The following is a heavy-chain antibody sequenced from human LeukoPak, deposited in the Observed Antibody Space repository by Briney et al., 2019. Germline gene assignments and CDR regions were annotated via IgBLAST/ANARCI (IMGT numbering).Heavy chain of an antibody. J-gene: IGHJ4*02. Sequence: ASVKVSCKTSGYTFTGYYIHWVRQAPGQGLEWMGWINTNSGGTNYAQKFLGRVTMTRDTSISTAYMELSRLTSDDTATYYCARVGDDSSGYPTLWGQGSLVTVSA. CDR2: INTNSGGT. V-gene: IGHV1-2*02. CDR1: GYTFTGYY. D-gene: IGHD3-22*01. CDR3: ARVGDDSSGYPTL.